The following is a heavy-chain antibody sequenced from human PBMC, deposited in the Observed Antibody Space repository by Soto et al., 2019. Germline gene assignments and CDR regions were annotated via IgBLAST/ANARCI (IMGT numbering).Heavy chain of an antibody. Sequence: GGSLRLSCAASGFTFSSYAVSWVRQAPGKGLEWVSAISGSGGSTYYADSVKGRFTISRDDSKNTLYLQMNSLRAEDTAVYYCAKIGKIAANRWFDPWGQGTLVTVSS. D-gene: IGHD6-25*01. CDR1: GFTFSSYA. CDR2: ISGSGGST. J-gene: IGHJ5*02. V-gene: IGHV3-23*01. CDR3: AKIGKIAANRWFDP.